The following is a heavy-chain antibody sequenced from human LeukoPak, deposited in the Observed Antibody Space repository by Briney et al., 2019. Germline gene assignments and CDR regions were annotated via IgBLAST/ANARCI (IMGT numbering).Heavy chain of an antibody. Sequence: ASVKVSCKASGGTFSSYAISWVRQTPGQGLEWMGGIIPIFGTANYAQKFQGRVTITTDGSTSTAYMELRSLRSDDTAVYYCARAQGGKDIVVVPAATRIDYWGQGTLVTVSS. J-gene: IGHJ4*02. CDR1: GGTFSSYA. V-gene: IGHV1-69*05. CDR3: ARAQGGKDIVVVPAATRIDY. CDR2: IIPIFGTA. D-gene: IGHD2-2*01.